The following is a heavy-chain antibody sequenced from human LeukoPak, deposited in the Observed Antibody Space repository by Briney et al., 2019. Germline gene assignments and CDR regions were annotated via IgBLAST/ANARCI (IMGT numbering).Heavy chain of an antibody. CDR2: IYSSGTT. D-gene: IGHD2-8*02. V-gene: IGHV4-59*08. CDR1: GGSISGLY. CDR3: ARHVIRNHPGGSSYTHAFDV. J-gene: IGHJ3*01. Sequence: SETLSLTCAVSGGSISGLYWSWIRQPPGKGLEWVGFIYSSGTTYYNPSLKSRLTISIYTSSNQFSLRVRYVPAADSAVYYCARHVIRNHPGGSSYTHAFDVGGHGTRVTVSS.